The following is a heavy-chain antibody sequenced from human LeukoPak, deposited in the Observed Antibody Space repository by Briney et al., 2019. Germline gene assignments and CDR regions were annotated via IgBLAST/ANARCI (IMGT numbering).Heavy chain of an antibody. J-gene: IGHJ4*02. CDR3: GKVSSRITTAGRIDY. Sequence: GGSLRLSCAGSGFSFDNYAMTWVRQAPGKGLEWVSSITGGSTTALYSDYFKDRFTISRDDSKATLFLQMSSVTIEDTALYYCGKVSSRITTAGRIDYWGRGVLVTVSS. CDR2: ITGGSTTA. CDR1: GFSFDNYA. D-gene: IGHD6-6*01. V-gene: IGHV3-23*01.